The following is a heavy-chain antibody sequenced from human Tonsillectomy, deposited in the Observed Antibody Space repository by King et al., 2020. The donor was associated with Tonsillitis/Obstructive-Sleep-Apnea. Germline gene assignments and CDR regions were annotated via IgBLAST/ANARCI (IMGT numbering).Heavy chain of an antibody. V-gene: IGHV3-49*04. Sequence: VQLVESGGGLVQPGRSLRLSCTASGFTFGDYAMSWVRQAPGKGLEWVGFIRSKAYGGTTEYAASVKGRFTISRDDSKSIAYLQMNSLKTEDTAVYYCTRDGELGYCSGDSCYTGIWGQGTLVTVSS. CDR1: GFTFGDYA. CDR2: IRSKAYGGTT. CDR3: TRDGELGYCSGDSCYTGI. D-gene: IGHD2-15*01. J-gene: IGHJ4*02.